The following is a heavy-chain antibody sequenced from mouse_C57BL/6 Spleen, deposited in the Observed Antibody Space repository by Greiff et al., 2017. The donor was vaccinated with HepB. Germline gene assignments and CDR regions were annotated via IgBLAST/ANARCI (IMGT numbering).Heavy chain of an antibody. D-gene: IGHD1-1*01. CDR3: AREGYYGSSYEYYYAMDY. CDR2: IYPGDGDT. V-gene: IGHV1-82*01. CDR1: GYAFSSSW. Sequence: QVQLQQSGPELVKPGASVKISCKASGYAFSSSWMNWVKQRPGKGLEWLGRIYPGDGDTNYNGKFKGKATLTADKSSSTAYMQLSSLTSEDSAVYFCAREGYYGSSYEYYYAMDYWGQGTSVTVSS. J-gene: IGHJ4*01.